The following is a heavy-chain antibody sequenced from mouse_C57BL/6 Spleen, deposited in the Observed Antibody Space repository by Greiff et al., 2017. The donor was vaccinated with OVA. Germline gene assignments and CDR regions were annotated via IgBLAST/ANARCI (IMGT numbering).Heavy chain of an antibody. J-gene: IGHJ2*01. CDR1: GYTFTSYW. D-gene: IGHD4-1*02. V-gene: IGHV1-74*01. Sequence: QVQLQQPGAELVKPGASVKVSCKASGYTFTSYWMHWVKQRPGQGLEWIGSIHPSDSDTNYNHKFKGKATLTVDKSSSTTYMQLSSLTSEDSAVYYCAITTGRDYLDYWGQGTTLTVSS. CDR2: IHPSDSDT. CDR3: AITTGRDYLDY.